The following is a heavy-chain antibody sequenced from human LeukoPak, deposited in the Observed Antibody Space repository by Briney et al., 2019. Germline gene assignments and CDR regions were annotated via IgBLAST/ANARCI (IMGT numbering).Heavy chain of an antibody. CDR2: ICYSGST. CDR3: AARFYDAADRDY. Sequence: KASETPSLTCTVSGVSISSYSWSWIRQPPGKGLEWVGYICYSGSTNYNPSLKSRVTISVDTSKNQCSLKLSSVAAADTAVYYCAARFYDAADRDYWGQGTLVTVSS. V-gene: IGHV4-59*01. J-gene: IGHJ4*02. D-gene: IGHD5/OR15-5a*01. CDR1: GVSISSYS.